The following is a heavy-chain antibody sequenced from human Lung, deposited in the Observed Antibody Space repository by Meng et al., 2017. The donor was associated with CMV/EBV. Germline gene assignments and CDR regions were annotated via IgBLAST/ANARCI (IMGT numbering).Heavy chain of an antibody. CDR2: VYYSGTT. J-gene: IGHJ4*01. V-gene: IGHV4-39*07. Sequence: SETLSLXCTVSGGSIGSSGYYWGWIRQPPGKGLEWIGAVYYSGTTYYNPSLKSRITISVDTSKNQFSLKLYSVTAADTAVYYCARDRNPAVAGTGLDYWGQRTLVTVSS. CDR1: GGSIGSSGYY. D-gene: IGHD6-19*01. CDR3: ARDRNPAVAGTGLDY.